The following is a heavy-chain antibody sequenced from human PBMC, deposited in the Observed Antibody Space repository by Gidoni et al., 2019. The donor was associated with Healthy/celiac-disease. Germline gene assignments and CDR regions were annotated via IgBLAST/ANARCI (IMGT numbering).Heavy chain of an antibody. Sequence: QVQLVQSGAEAKKPGSSVKVSCKASGGTFSSYTISWVGQAPGNGLAWMGRISPIIGIANYEQKYQGRVTITADKSTSTAYMELSSLGAEDTAVYYWSDYGSARAFDIWGQGTMVTVSS. V-gene: IGHV1-69*02. CDR1: GGTFSSYT. CDR2: ISPIIGIA. CDR3: SDYGSARAFDI. D-gene: IGHD3-16*01. J-gene: IGHJ3*02.